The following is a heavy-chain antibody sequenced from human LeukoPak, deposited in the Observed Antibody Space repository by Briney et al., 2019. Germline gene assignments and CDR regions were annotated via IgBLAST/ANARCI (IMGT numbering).Heavy chain of an antibody. Sequence: ASVNVSYKPSGYPFYNFGLTWVRQAPGQGREWMGWISAYNGNAHYAQKFRGRLTLTTETSTSTVYLELRSLKSDDTAVYYCARDRVGGDLTGVSLYWGQGTLVTVSS. CDR2: ISAYNGNA. CDR1: GYPFYNFG. CDR3: ARDRVGGDLTGVSLY. J-gene: IGHJ4*01. V-gene: IGHV1-18*01. D-gene: IGHD4-17*01.